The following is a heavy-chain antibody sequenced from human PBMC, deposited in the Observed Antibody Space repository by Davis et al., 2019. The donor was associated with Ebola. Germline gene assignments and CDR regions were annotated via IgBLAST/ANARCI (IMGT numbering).Heavy chain of an antibody. J-gene: IGHJ4*02. D-gene: IGHD6-13*01. V-gene: IGHV3-33*08. CDR3: ASDIAAAHKPPVYYFDY. CDR1: GFTFDSFG. CDR2: IWYDGSNK. Sequence: PGGSLRLSCAASGFTFDSFGMHWVRQAPGKGLEWVAVIWYDGSNKYYADSVKGRFTISRDNSKNTLYLQMNSLRAEDTAVYYCASDIAAAHKPPVYYFDYWGQGTLVTVSS.